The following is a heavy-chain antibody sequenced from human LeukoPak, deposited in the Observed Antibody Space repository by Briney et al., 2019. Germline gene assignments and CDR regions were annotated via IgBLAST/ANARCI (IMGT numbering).Heavy chain of an antibody. J-gene: IGHJ4*02. CDR3: ASRGYGSGSYYTFDF. Sequence: GGSLRLSCAASGFTFSSSAMTWVRQAPGKGLEWVSTISGSGDSTFYADSVKGRFTISRDNSKNTLYLQMNSLRAEDTAIYYCASRGYGSGSYYTFDFWGQGTLVTVSS. CDR1: GFTFSSSA. V-gene: IGHV3-23*01. CDR2: ISGSGDST. D-gene: IGHD3-10*01.